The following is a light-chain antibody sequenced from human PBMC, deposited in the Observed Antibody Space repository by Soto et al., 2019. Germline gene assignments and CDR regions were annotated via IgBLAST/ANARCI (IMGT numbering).Light chain of an antibody. CDR3: QQYGSSTIT. CDR2: STS. CDR1: QSVGDTY. V-gene: IGKV3-20*01. Sequence: ELALTQSPGTLSLSPWERATLSCRASQSVGDTYLAWYQQKPGQAPRLLMYSTSIRATGIPVRFSGSGYETDFTLTISRLETEDFAVYYCQQYGSSTITFGQGTRLEIK. J-gene: IGKJ5*01.